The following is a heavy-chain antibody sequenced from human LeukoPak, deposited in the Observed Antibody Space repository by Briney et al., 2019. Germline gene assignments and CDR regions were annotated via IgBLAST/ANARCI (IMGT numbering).Heavy chain of an antibody. J-gene: IGHJ4*02. D-gene: IGHD3-10*01. Sequence: GGSLRLSCAASGFTFISYAMHWVRQAPGKGLEYVSAISSNGGSTYYADSVKGRFTISRDNSKNTLYLQMSSLRAEDTVVYYCVKEAGGPFDYWGQGTLVTVSS. V-gene: IGHV3-64D*06. CDR2: ISSNGGST. CDR1: GFTFISYA. CDR3: VKEAGGPFDY.